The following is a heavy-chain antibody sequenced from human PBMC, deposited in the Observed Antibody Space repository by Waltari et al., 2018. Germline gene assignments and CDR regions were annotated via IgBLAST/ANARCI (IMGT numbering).Heavy chain of an antibody. Sequence: VESGGDLVQVGGSLRLSCVASGFRFDEYTMHWVRQRPGKGLEWVSSISQNSRDIRYADYVEGRFSISRDNVQNSVFLEMNYLRRDDTALYYCTKRGAVGGLDGFDPWGQGTLVSVSS. CDR3: TKRGAVGGLDGFDP. CDR2: ISQNSRDI. V-gene: IGHV3-9*01. J-gene: IGHJ5*02. D-gene: IGHD3-3*01. CDR1: GFRFDEYT.